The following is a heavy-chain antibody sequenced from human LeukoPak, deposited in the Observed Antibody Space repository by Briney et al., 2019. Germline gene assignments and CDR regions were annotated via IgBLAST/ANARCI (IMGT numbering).Heavy chain of an antibody. Sequence: SETLSLTCSVSGDSIRSYYWSWIPQPAGKGLEWIGRIYTSGSTNYNPSLKTRVTMSVDTSKNQFSLRLSSVTAADTAVYYCAREGTYCSRTSCYDSFLDYWGQGTLVTVSS. D-gene: IGHD2-2*01. CDR2: IYTSGST. V-gene: IGHV4-4*07. J-gene: IGHJ4*02. CDR1: GDSIRSYY. CDR3: AREGTYCSRTSCYDSFLDY.